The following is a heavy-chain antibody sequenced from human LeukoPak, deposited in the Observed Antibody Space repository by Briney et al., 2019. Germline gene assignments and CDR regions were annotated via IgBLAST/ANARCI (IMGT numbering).Heavy chain of an antibody. J-gene: IGHJ4*02. D-gene: IGHD3-10*01. V-gene: IGHV3-30*04. CDR2: ISYDGSNK. CDR3: ARDRGSWFGELSYYFDY. CDR1: GFTFSSYA. Sequence: GGSLRLSCAASGFTFSSYAMHWVRQAPGKGLEGVAVISYDGSNKYYADSVKGRFTISRDNSKNTLYLQMNSLRAEDTAVYYCARDRGSWFGELSYYFDYWGQGTLVTVSS.